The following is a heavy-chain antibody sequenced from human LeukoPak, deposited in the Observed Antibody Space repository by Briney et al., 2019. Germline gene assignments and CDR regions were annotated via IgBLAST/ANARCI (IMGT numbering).Heavy chain of an antibody. D-gene: IGHD3-10*01. CDR2: IYYSRGT. CDR1: GGSISSGGYS. Sequence: SETLSLTCAVSGGSISSGGYSWSWIRQPPGKGLEWIGYIYYSRGTYYNPSLKSRVTISVDTSKNQFSLKLSSVTAADTAVYYCARLGFGELLSFDYWGQGTLVTVSS. V-gene: IGHV4-30-4*07. J-gene: IGHJ4*02. CDR3: ARLGFGELLSFDY.